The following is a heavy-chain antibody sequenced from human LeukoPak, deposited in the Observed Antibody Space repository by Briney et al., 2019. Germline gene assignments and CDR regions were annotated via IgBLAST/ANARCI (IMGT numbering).Heavy chain of an antibody. CDR2: INGDGTTT. CDR3: TRVGYIDEGIDY. J-gene: IGHJ4*02. D-gene: IGHD5-24*01. Sequence: GGSLRLSCAASGFTFSSYWMHWVRQAPGKGLVWVSHINGDGTTTNYADSVKGRFTISRDNAKNTVYLQMNSLRAEDTAVYYCTRVGYIDEGIDYWGQGTLVTVSS. V-gene: IGHV3-74*01. CDR1: GFTFSSYW.